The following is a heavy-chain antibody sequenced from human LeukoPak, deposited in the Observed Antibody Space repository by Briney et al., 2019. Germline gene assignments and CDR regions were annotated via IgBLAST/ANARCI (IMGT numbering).Heavy chain of an antibody. J-gene: IGHJ4*02. D-gene: IGHD3-22*01. Sequence: ASVKVSCKASGYTFTGYYMHWVRQAPGQGLEWMGWINPNSGGTNYAQKFQGWVTMTRDTSISTAYMELSRLRSDDTAVYYCARGLTDSSELDYWGQGTLVTVSS. CDR3: ARGLTDSSELDY. CDR2: INPNSGGT. CDR1: GYTFTGYY. V-gene: IGHV1-2*04.